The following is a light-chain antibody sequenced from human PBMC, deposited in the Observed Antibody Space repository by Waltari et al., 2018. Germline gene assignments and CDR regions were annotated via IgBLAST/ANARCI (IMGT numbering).Light chain of an antibody. CDR1: TSDAGGSNS. CDR3: GSYTGSTTWV. J-gene: IGLJ3*02. Sequence: QSALTQPASVSGSPGQSITIPCTGATSDAGGSNSFPWYQQRPGKAPKLLIFDVSNRPSGFSNRFSGSKSGNTASLTISGLQAEDEAAYYCGSYTGSTTWVFGGGTKLTVL. V-gene: IGLV2-14*01. CDR2: DVS.